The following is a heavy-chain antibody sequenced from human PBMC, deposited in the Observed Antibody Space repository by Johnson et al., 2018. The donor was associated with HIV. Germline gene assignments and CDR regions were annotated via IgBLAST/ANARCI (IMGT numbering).Heavy chain of an antibody. V-gene: IGHV3-66*01. CDR1: GFNVSSNY. CDR2: IYWNGGCT. Sequence: VQLVESGGGLVQPGGSLRLSCAASGFNVSSNYMSWVRQAPGKGLEWVSGIYWNGGCTGYADSVKGRFTISRDNAKNTLYLQMNSLRAEDTAVYYCAKDLLTLDAFDIWGQGTMVTVSS. CDR3: AKDLLTLDAFDI. J-gene: IGHJ3*02.